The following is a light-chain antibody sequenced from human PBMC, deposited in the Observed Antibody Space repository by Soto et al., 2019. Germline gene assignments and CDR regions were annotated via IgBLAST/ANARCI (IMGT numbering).Light chain of an antibody. J-gene: IGKJ5*01. Sequence: EIVLTQSPATLSLSPGERSTLSCMAIQSVSSYLAWYQQKPCQAPRLLIYDASNRATGIPARFTGSGSGTDFTLTISSLEPEDFAVYYCQQRNVWPPITFGQGTRLEIK. V-gene: IGKV3-11*01. CDR1: QSVSSY. CDR3: QQRNVWPPIT. CDR2: DAS.